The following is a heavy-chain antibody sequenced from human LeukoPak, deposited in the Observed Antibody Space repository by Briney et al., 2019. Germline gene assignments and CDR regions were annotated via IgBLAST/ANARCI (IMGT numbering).Heavy chain of an antibody. J-gene: IGHJ3*02. Sequence: SETLSLTCAVYGGSLSGYYWSWIRPPPGKGLEWIGEINHSGSTSYNPSLKSRITISVDTSKNQFSLKLNSVTAADTAVYYCARGYDYVWGSYRSPRAFDIWGQGTMVTVSS. CDR2: INHSGST. CDR1: GGSLSGYY. CDR3: ARGYDYVWGSYRSPRAFDI. D-gene: IGHD3-16*02. V-gene: IGHV4-34*01.